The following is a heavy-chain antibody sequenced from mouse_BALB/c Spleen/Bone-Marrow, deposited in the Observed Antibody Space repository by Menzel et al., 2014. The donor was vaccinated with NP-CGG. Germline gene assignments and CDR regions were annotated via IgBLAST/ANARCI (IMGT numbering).Heavy chain of an antibody. CDR3: ARNGYYYSMDY. Sequence: VKLMESGPGLVQPSQSLSITCTVSGFSLTSDGLHWVRQSPRKGLEWLGVMWSGGSTDYNAAFISRLSISKDNSRSQVFFKMSSLQTNDTAIYYCARNGYYYSMDYWGQGTSVTVSS. CDR1: GFSLTSDG. CDR2: MWSGGST. D-gene: IGHD2-2*01. J-gene: IGHJ4*01. V-gene: IGHV2-2*02.